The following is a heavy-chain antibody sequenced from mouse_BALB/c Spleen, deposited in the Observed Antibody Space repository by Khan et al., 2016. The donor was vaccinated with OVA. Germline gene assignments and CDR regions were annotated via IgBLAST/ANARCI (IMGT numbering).Heavy chain of an antibody. Sequence: QIQLVQSGPELKKPGETVRISCKASGYTFTTAGIQWVQKMPGKGLKWIGWINTHSGVPKYAEDFKGRFAFSLEISVSTAYLQITNLKNEDTATYVWARGGSAYYRNDGGAMEYWGQGTSVTGSS. CDR3: ARGGSAYYRNDGGAMEY. CDR2: INTHSGVP. V-gene: IGHV9-4*02. CDR1: GYTFTTAG. D-gene: IGHD2-14*01. J-gene: IGHJ4*01.